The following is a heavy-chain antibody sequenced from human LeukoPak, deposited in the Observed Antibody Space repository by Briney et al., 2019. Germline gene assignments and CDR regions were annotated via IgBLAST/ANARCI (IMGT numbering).Heavy chain of an antibody. CDR2: IIPIFGTA. V-gene: IGHV1-69*06. D-gene: IGHD5-18*01. CDR3: ARGRGYSYGYLDY. J-gene: IGHJ4*02. Sequence: SVRVSCKASGGTFSSYAISWVRQAPGQGLEWMGGIIPIFGTANYAQKFQGRVTITADKSTSTAYMELSSLRSEDTAVYYCARGRGYSYGYLDYWGQGTLVTVSS. CDR1: GGTFSSYA.